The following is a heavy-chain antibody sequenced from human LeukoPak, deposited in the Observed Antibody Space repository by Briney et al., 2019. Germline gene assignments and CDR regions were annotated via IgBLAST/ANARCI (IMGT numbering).Heavy chain of an antibody. J-gene: IGHJ4*02. CDR3: VRDLILVDTPGDDFDY. CDR1: GFTFSNYW. Sequence: PEGSLRLSCAASGFTFSNYWMHWVRQVPGKGLVWVSRINVDGSVKSYADSVKGRFTISRDNAKNTVSLQMNSLRAEDTAVYYCVRDLILVDTPGDDFDYWGQGALVTVSS. CDR2: INVDGSVK. V-gene: IGHV3-74*01. D-gene: IGHD4-23*01.